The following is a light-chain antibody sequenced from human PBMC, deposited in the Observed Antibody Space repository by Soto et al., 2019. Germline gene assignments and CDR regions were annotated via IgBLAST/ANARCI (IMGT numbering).Light chain of an antibody. CDR2: DDD. CDR1: SSNIGGNS. Sequence: VLSQPPSVSAAPGQRVTISCSGSSSNIGGNSVSWYQQLPGTAPKLLIYDDDQRPSGIPDRFSGSKSGTSATLGITGFQTGDEADYYCGSWDSSLSAYVFGTGTKVTVL. J-gene: IGLJ1*01. V-gene: IGLV1-51*01. CDR3: GSWDSSLSAYV.